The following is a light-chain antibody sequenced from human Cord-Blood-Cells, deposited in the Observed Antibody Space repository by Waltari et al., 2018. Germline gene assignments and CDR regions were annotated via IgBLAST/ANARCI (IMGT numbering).Light chain of an antibody. Sequence: QSALTQPASVSGAPGQSIPISCTGTSSDVGRYTLVSWYQQHPSKAPKLMIYEGSKRPSGVSNRFSGSKSGNTASLTISGLQAEDEADYYCCSYAGSSTYVFGTGTKVTVL. CDR1: SSDVGRYTL. CDR3: CSYAGSSTYV. CDR2: EGS. V-gene: IGLV2-23*01. J-gene: IGLJ1*01.